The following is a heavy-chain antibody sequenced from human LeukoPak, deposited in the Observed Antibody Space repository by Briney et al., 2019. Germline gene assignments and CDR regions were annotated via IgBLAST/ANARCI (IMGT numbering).Heavy chain of an antibody. CDR2: ISSGGSTI. V-gene: IGHV3-48*03. CDR3: ARGVGFCGYVDY. J-gene: IGHJ4*02. D-gene: IGHD2-2*03. Sequence: GGSLRLSCAASGFTFSSFVMKWVRQAPGKGLEWVSYISSGGSTIYYADSVKGRFTISRDNAKNSLYLQMNSLRAEDTAVYYCARGVGFCGYVDYWGQGTLVTVSS. CDR1: GFTFSSFV.